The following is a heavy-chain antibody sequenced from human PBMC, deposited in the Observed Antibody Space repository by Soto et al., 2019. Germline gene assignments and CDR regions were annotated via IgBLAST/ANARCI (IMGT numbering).Heavy chain of an antibody. CDR2: IYYIGST. D-gene: IGHD4-17*01. J-gene: IGHJ3*02. Sequence: QVQLQESGPGLVKPSQTLSLTCTVSGGSISRGGSYWSWIRQHPGKCMEWIGYIYYIGSTYYNPSLKSRVTISVDTSKNQFSLKLSSVTAADTAVYYCARLYGDYNAFDIWGQGTMVTVSS. V-gene: IGHV4-31*03. CDR1: GGSISRGGSY. CDR3: ARLYGDYNAFDI.